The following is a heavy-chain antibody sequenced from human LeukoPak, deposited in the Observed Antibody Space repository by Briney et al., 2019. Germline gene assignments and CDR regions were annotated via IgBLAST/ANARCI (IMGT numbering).Heavy chain of an antibody. CDR1: GFTFSSYA. Sequence: GGSLRLSCAASGFTFSSYALSWVRQGPGKGLEWVSHISGSGDNTYYAGSVKGRFTISRDNSKNTLYLQMNSLRAEDTAVFYCVKVATKGNYYDSSGYSLDYWGQGTLVTVSS. D-gene: IGHD3-22*01. V-gene: IGHV3-23*01. J-gene: IGHJ4*02. CDR2: ISGSGDNT. CDR3: VKVATKGNYYDSSGYSLDY.